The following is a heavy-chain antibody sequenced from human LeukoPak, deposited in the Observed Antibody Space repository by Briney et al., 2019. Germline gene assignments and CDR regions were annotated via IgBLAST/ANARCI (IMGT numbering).Heavy chain of an antibody. V-gene: IGHV3-9*01. CDR2: ISWNSGSI. J-gene: IGHJ4*02. CDR3: AKSLLWFGELLYGFDY. D-gene: IGHD3-10*01. CDR1: GFTFDDYA. Sequence: GRSLRLSCAASGFTFDDYAMHWVRQAPGKGLEWVSGISWNSGSIGYADSVKGRFTISGDNAKNSLYLQMNSLRAEDTALYYCAKSLLWFGELLYGFDYWGQGTLVTVSS.